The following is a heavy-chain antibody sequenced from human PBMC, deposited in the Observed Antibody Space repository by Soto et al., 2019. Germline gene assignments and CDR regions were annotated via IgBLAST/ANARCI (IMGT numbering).Heavy chain of an antibody. V-gene: IGHV4-4*07. CDR2: IYTGGST. J-gene: IGHJ4*02. D-gene: IGHD2-21*01. CDR3: ARDVEGSLAY. CDR1: NGSVSFYY. Sequence: SETLSLTCTVSNGSVSFYYWSGIRQPAGKGLEWIGRIYTGGSTNYNPSLKSRVTMSMDTSKNQFSLKLSSVTAADMAVYYCARDVEGSLAYWGQGTLVTVSS.